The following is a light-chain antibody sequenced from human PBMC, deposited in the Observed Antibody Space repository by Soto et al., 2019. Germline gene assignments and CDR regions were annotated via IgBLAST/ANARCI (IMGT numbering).Light chain of an antibody. CDR3: QQYGCSRFT. Sequence: EIGLTQSPGTLSLSPGERATLSCRASQSISSSYLAWYQQKPDQAPRLLVYGASSRPTGPPDRFSGSGSGTGFTLTIMRLKPDVFALYYSQQYGCSRFTFGPGTNMDIK. CDR1: QSISSSY. J-gene: IGKJ3*01. V-gene: IGKV3-20*01. CDR2: GAS.